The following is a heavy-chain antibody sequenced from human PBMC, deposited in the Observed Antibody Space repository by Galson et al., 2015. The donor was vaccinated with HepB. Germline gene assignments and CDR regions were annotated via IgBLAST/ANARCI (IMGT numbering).Heavy chain of an antibody. D-gene: IGHD2-21*02. V-gene: IGHV3-33*08. Sequence: SLRLSCAASGFTFSTYGLHWVRQAPGKGLEWVAVIWFDGSNRYYADSVKGRFTISRDNSKNTLYLQMNSLRAEDTAVYYCARDLGRVTAIPFLWGQGALVTVSS. CDR1: GFTFSTYG. J-gene: IGHJ4*02. CDR3: ARDLGRVTAIPFL. CDR2: IWFDGSNR.